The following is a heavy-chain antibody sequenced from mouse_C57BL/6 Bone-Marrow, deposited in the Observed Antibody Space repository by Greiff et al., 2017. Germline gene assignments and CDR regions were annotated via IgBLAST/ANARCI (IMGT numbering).Heavy chain of an antibody. CDR1: GFTFTNYG. J-gene: IGHJ2*01. Sequence: VKLMESGAELVRPGTSVKMSCKASGFTFTNYGMGWAKQRPGHGLEWIGDIYPGGGYTNYNEKFKGKATLTADNSSSTAYMQFSSLTSEDSAIYYCARTGTGFDYWGQGTTLTVSS. D-gene: IGHD4-1*01. V-gene: IGHV1-63*01. CDR3: ARTGTGFDY. CDR2: IYPGGGYT.